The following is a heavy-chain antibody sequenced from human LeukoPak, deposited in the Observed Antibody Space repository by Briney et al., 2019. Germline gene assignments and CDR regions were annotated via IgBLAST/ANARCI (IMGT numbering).Heavy chain of an antibody. D-gene: IGHD3-22*01. CDR1: GFTFSSYS. V-gene: IGHV3-48*01. CDR2: ISSSSSTI. Sequence: GGSLRLSCAASGFTFSSYSMNWVRQAPGKGLEWVSYISSSSSTIYYADSVKGRFTISRDNAKNSLYLQMNSLRAEDTAVYYCASSGDYYDGSGYEMSYWYFDLWGRGTLVTVSS. CDR3: ASSGDYYDGSGYEMSYWYFDL. J-gene: IGHJ2*01.